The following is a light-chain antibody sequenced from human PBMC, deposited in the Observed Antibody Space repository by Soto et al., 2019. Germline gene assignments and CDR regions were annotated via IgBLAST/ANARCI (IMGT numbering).Light chain of an antibody. CDR3: QQYGSSPL. CDR2: GTS. Sequence: IVLTQSPGTLSLSPGERATLSCRASQSVSSSYLAWYQQKPGQAPRLLIYGTSSRATGIPDRFSGSGSGTEFTLTISRREPEDFAVYYWQQYGSSPLFGPGTKVDIK. J-gene: IGKJ3*01. V-gene: IGKV3-20*01. CDR1: QSVSSSY.